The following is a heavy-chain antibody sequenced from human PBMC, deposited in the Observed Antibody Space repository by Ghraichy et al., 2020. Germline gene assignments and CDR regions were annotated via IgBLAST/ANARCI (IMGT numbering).Heavy chain of an antibody. CDR3: AKSCGSSHMAPRYYYYGMDV. CDR2: ISGGGGT. D-gene: IGHD1-26*01. V-gene: IGHV3-23*01. Sequence: GGSLRLSCVVSGFTFSNYAMSWVRQAPGKGLEWVSVISGGGGTHYADSVKGRFTIARDNSNNTLYLQMNSLRAEDTAVYYCAKSCGSSHMAPRYYYYGMDVWGQGTTVTVSS. J-gene: IGHJ6*02. CDR1: GFTFSNYA.